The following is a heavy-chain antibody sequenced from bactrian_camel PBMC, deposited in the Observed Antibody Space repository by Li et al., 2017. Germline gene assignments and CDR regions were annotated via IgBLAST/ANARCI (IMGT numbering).Heavy chain of an antibody. D-gene: IGHD3*01. CDR3: ALRRTPYCTGHFGISLYNY. V-gene: IGHV3S54*01. J-gene: IGHJ4*01. CDR2: IYTGSGAR. CDR1: KDIYSANT. Sequence: HVQLVESGGGSVQTGGSLRLSCTASKDIYSANTLGWFRQAPGKEREGVAAIYTGSGARYYGDSAKGRFVISQDDATNTIHLHMNSLKLEDAALYYCALRRTPYCTGHFGISLYNYWGQGTQVTVS.